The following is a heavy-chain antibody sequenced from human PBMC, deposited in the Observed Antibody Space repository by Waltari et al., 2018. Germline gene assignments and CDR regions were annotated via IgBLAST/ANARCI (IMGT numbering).Heavy chain of an antibody. CDR2: IYTSGST. CDR1: GGSISSGSYY. Sequence: QVQLQESGPGLMKPSQTLSLTCTVSGGSISSGSYYWSWIRQPAGKGLEGIGRIYTSGSTNYNPSLKSRVTISVDTSKTQFSLKLSSVTAADTAVYYCARDFQVAAKPSNAFDIWGQGTMVTVSS. CDR3: ARDFQVAAKPSNAFDI. V-gene: IGHV4-61*02. J-gene: IGHJ3*02. D-gene: IGHD2-15*01.